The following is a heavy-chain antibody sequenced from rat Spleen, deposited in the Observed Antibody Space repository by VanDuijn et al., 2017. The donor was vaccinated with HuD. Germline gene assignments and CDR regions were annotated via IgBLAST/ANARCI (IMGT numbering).Heavy chain of an antibody. CDR3: ARRYDFDY. CDR2: ISTSGGST. CDR1: GFTFSNYD. D-gene: IGHD2-1*01. V-gene: IGHV5-25*01. J-gene: IGHJ2*01. Sequence: EVQLVESGGGLVQPGRSLKLSCAASGFTFSNYDMAWVRQAPTKGLEWVASISTSGGSTYYRDSVKGRFTVSRDNAKSTLYLQMDSLGSEDTATYYCARRYDFDYWGQGVMVTVSS.